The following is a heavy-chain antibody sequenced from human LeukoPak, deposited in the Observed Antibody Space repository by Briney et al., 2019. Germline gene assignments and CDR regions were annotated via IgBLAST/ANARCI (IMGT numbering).Heavy chain of an antibody. V-gene: IGHV4-39*01. D-gene: IGHD3/OR15-3a*01. CDR3: ARMGYGLYYFDY. CDR2: IYYSGST. CDR1: GGSISSSSYY. Sequence: PSETLSLTCTVSGGSISSSSYYWGWIRQPPGKGLEWIGSIYYSGSTYYNPSLKSRVTISVDTSKNQFSLKLSSVTAADTAVYYCARMGYGLYYFDYWGQGTLVTVSS. J-gene: IGHJ4*02.